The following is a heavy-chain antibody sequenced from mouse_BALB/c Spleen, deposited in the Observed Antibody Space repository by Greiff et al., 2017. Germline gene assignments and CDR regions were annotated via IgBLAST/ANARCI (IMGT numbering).Heavy chain of an antibody. CDR1: GYTFSSYW. CDR2: ILPGSGST. CDR3: ANMITTRYYAMDY. Sequence: VQRVESGAELMKPGASVKISCKATGYTFSSYWIEWVKQRPGHGLEWIGEILPGSGSTNYNEKFKGKATFTADTSSNTAYMQLSSLTSEDSAVYYCANMITTRYYAMDYWGQGTSVTVSS. V-gene: IGHV1-9*01. J-gene: IGHJ4*01. D-gene: IGHD2-4*01.